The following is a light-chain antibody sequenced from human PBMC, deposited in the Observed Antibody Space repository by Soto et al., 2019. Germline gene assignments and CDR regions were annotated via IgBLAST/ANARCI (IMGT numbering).Light chain of an antibody. J-gene: IGKJ2*01. CDR2: GAS. Sequence: EIVMTQSPATLSVSPGERATLSCRASQSVNSNLAWYPQKPGQAPRLLISGASTRAAGIPARFSGSGSGTEFSLTISSLQSEDFAVYYCQQYNNRPPDTFGQGTKLEIK. CDR3: QQYNNRPPDT. CDR1: QSVNSN. V-gene: IGKV3-15*01.